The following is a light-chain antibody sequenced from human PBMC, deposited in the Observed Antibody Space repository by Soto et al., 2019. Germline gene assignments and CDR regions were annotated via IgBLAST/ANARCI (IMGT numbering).Light chain of an antibody. CDR2: DAS. J-gene: IGKJ1*01. V-gene: IGKV1-5*01. CDR1: QSISSW. CDR3: QQYNSYWT. Sequence: DIQMTQSPSTLSASVGDRVTIHCRASQSISSWLAWYQQKPGKAPKLLIYDASSLESGVPSRFSGSGSGTEFTLTISSLQPDDFATYYCQQYNSYWTFGQGTKVDIK.